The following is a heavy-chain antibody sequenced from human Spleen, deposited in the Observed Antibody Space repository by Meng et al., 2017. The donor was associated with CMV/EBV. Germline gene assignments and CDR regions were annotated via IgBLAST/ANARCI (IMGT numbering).Heavy chain of an antibody. CDR2: ISAYNGNT. J-gene: IGHJ6*02. Sequence: ASVKVSCKASGYTFTSYDINWVRQAPGQGLQWMGWISAYNGNTNYAQKLQGRVTMTTDTSTSTAYMELRSLRSDDTAVYYCARDVGSGCSSTSCHNGYYYYGMDVWGQGTTVTVSS. D-gene: IGHD2-2*02. V-gene: IGHV1-18*01. CDR3: ARDVGSGCSSTSCHNGYYYYGMDV. CDR1: GYTFTSYD.